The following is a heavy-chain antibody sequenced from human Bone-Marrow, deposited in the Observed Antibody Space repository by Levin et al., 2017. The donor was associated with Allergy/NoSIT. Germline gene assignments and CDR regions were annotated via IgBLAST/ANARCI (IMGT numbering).Heavy chain of an antibody. CDR2: ISYDGSNK. CDR1: GFTFSSYA. D-gene: IGHD3-9*01. CDR3: ARDGDAYYDILTGYYTNWFDP. Sequence: GGSLRLSCAASGFTFSSYAMHWVRQAPGKGLEWVAVISYDGSNKYYADSVKGRFTISRDNSKNTLYLQMNSLRAEDTAVYYCARDGDAYYDILTGYYTNWFDPWGQGTLVTVSS. V-gene: IGHV3-30-3*01. J-gene: IGHJ5*02.